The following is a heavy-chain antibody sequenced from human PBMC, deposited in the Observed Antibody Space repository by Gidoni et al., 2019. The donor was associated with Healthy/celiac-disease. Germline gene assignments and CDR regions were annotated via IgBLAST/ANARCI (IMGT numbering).Heavy chain of an antibody. CDR3: ASHSSSWPHQGWFDP. V-gene: IGHV4-61*02. J-gene: IGHJ5*02. CDR1: GGSISSGSYY. D-gene: IGHD6-13*01. CDR2: IYTSGST. Sequence: QVQLQESGPGLVKPSQTLSLTCTVSGGSISSGSYYWSWIRQPAGKGLEWIGRIYTSGSTNYNPSLKSRVTMSVDTSKNQFSLKLSSVTAADTAVYYCASHSSSWPHQGWFDPWGQGTLVTVSS.